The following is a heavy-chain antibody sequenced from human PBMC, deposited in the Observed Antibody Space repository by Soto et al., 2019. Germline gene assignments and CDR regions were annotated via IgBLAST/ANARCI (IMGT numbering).Heavy chain of an antibody. CDR2: ISTFNGNT. CDR1: GYTFTTYG. CDR3: ARADYYDSSGYAFDI. D-gene: IGHD3-22*01. J-gene: IGHJ3*02. V-gene: IGHV1-18*01. Sequence: ASVKVSCKPSGYTFTTYGITWVRQAPGQGLEWMGWISTFNGNTTYAQRLQGRVTMTTDTSTSTVYMEVSSLRSEDTAVYYCARADYYDSSGYAFDIWGQGTMVTVSS.